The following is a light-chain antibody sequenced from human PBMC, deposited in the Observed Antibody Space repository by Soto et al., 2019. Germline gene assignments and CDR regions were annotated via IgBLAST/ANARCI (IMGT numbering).Light chain of an antibody. CDR1: QSVSSSY. V-gene: IGKV3-20*01. CDR3: QQYGSSPS. Sequence: EIVLTQSPGTLSLSPGEIATLSCRSSQSVSSSYLAWYQQKPGQAPRLLIYDVSSRATGIPDRFSGSGSGTDFTLTISRLEPEDFAVYYCQQYGSSPSFGQGPKVEIK. J-gene: IGKJ1*01. CDR2: DVS.